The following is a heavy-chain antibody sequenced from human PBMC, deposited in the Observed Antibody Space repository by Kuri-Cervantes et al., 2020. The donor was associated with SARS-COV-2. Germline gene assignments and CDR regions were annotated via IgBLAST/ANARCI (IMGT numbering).Heavy chain of an antibody. CDR1: GVAIDSNSYY. Sequence: SETLSLTCIVSGVAIDSNSYYWVWIRQPPGKGLEWIGGIYYSGSTYHNPSLKSRVTISVDTSKNQFSLKLSSVTAADTAVYYCARQSPGTMIVAVTHWGQGTLVTVSS. V-gene: IGHV4-39*01. CDR2: IYYSGST. D-gene: IGHD3-22*01. CDR3: ARQSPGTMIVAVTH. J-gene: IGHJ4*02.